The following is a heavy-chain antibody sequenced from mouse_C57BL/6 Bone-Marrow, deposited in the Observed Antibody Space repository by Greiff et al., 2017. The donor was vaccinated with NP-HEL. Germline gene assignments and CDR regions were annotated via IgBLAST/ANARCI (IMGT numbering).Heavy chain of an antibody. CDR3: TRGPAQATRAMDY. CDR2: ISSGGDYI. V-gene: IGHV5-9-1*02. Sequence: EVQLMESGEGLVKPGGSLKLSCAASGFTFSSYAMSWVRQTPEKRLEWVAYISSGGDYIYYADTVKGRFTISRDNARNTLYLQMSSLKSEDTAMDYCTRGPAQATRAMDYWGQGTSVTVSS. J-gene: IGHJ4*01. D-gene: IGHD3-2*02. CDR1: GFTFSSYA.